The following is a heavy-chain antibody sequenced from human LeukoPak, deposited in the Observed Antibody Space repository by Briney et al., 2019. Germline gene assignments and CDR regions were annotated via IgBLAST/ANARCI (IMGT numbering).Heavy chain of an antibody. CDR2: ISGSGGST. J-gene: IGHJ4*02. D-gene: IGHD6-13*01. V-gene: IGHV3-23*01. CDR1: GFTFSSYA. Sequence: GGSLRLSCAASGFTFSSYAVSWVRQAPGKGLEWVSAISGSGGSTYYADSVKGRFTISRDNSKNTLYLQMNSLRAEDTAVYYCAKDVARPKFRIEEQQLAFDYWGQGTLVTVSS. CDR3: AKDVARPKFRIEEQQLAFDY.